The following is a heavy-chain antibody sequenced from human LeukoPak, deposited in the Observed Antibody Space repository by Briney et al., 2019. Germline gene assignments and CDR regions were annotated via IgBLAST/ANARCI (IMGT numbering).Heavy chain of an antibody. CDR1: GFTFSSYS. V-gene: IGHV3-21*04. J-gene: IGHJ4*02. CDR3: AKTEGYGDYVGY. D-gene: IGHD4-17*01. CDR2: ISSSSSYI. Sequence: PGGSLRLSCAASGFTFSSYSMNWVRQAPGKGLEWVSSISSSSSYIYYADSVKGRFTISRDNSKNTLYLQMNSLRAEDTAVYYCAKTEGYGDYVGYWGQGTLVTVSS.